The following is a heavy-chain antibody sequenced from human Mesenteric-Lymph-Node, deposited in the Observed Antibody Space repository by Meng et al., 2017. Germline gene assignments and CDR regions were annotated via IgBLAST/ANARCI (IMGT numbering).Heavy chain of an antibody. V-gene: IGHV4-30-4*01. J-gene: IGHJ5*02. CDR1: GGSISSGDSY. CDR3: VRDTRRGGGWFDP. CDR2: IYYSGST. Sequence: QGPLAGPGPGLGKRSQSLSLTCSVSGGSISSGDSYWSWIRQPPGKGLEWIGYIYYSGSTYYNPSLKSRVTISVDTSKNQFSLKLSSVTAADTAVYYCVRDTRRGGGWFDPWGQGTLVTVSS. D-gene: IGHD3-10*01.